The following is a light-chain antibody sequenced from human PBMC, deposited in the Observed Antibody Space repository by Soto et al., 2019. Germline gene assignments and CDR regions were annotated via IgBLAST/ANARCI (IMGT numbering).Light chain of an antibody. Sequence: QLVLTQPPSASGTPGQRVTISCSGSSSNIGSNYVYWYQQLPGTAPKLLIYRNNQRPSGVPDRFSGSKSGTSASLAISGLRSEDEADYYCAAWDDSLSGWVFGGGTKLTDL. CDR3: AAWDDSLSGWV. CDR1: SSNIGSNY. CDR2: RNN. V-gene: IGLV1-47*01. J-gene: IGLJ3*02.